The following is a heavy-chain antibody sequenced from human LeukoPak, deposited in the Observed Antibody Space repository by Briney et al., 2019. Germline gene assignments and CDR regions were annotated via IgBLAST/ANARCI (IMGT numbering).Heavy chain of an antibody. CDR2: IYYSGST. D-gene: IGHD3-22*01. V-gene: IGHV4-39*07. J-gene: IGHJ3*02. Sequence: SETLSLTCTVSGGSISSSSYYWGWIRQPPGKGLEWIGSIYYSGSTYYNPSLKSRVTISVDTSKNQFSLKLSSVTAADTAVYYCARNSYDSSGYYSPDVFDIWGQGTMVTVSS. CDR3: ARNSYDSSGYYSPDVFDI. CDR1: GGSISSSSYY.